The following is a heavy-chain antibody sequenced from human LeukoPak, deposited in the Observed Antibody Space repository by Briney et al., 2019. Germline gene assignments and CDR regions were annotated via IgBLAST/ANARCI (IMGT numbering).Heavy chain of an antibody. CDR2: IYNSGTI. V-gene: IGHV4-4*09. Sequence: SETLSLTCTVSGGSISRYYWSWIRQPPGKGLEWIGYIYNSGTIYYNPSLKSRVTISVDTSKNQFSLKLRSVTAADTAVYYCATAPLPATMWNWYFDLWGRGTLVTVSS. J-gene: IGHJ2*01. CDR1: GGSISRYY. CDR3: ATAPLPATMWNWYFDL. D-gene: IGHD2-2*01.